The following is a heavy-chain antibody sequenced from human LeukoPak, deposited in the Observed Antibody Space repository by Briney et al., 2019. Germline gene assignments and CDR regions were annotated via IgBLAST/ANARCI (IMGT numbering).Heavy chain of an antibody. CDR1: GYSFTAYY. CDR3: ARVPMVRGIESGY. CDR2: INPNSGGT. J-gene: IGHJ4*02. D-gene: IGHD3-10*01. V-gene: IGHV1-2*02. Sequence: ASVKVSCKASGYSFTAYYMHWVRQAPGQGLEWMGWINPNSGGTNYAQKFQGRVTMTRDTSIGTAYMELSRLRSDDTAVYYCARVPMVRGIESGYWGQGTLVTVSS.